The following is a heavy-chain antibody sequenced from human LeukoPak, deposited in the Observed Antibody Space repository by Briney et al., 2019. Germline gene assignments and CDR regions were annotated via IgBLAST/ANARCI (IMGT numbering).Heavy chain of an antibody. CDR1: GFSISSGYY. V-gene: IGHV4-38-2*02. D-gene: IGHD1-1*01. Sequence: PSETLSLTCVVSGFSISSGYYWGWIRQPPGKGLEWIGNIHPSGTMFHNLSLNSRVTMSIDTSKNQFSLKLSSVTAADTAVYYCAREAERRVVNWGQGTLVTVSS. J-gene: IGHJ4*02. CDR3: AREAERRVVN. CDR2: IHPSGTM.